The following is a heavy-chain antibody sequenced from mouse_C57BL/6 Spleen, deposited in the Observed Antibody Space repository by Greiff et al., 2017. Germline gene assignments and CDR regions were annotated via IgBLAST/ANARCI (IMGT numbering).Heavy chain of an antibody. CDR3: ARRNDGYYGVYFDY. J-gene: IGHJ2*01. Sequence: VKLMESGAELVKPGASVKMSCKASGYTFTTYPIEWMKQNHGKSLEWIGNFHPYNDDTKYNEKFKGKATLTVEKSSSTVYLELSRLTSDDSAVYYCARRNDGYYGVYFDYWGQGTTLTVSS. V-gene: IGHV1-47*01. CDR1: GYTFTTYP. CDR2: FHPYNDDT. D-gene: IGHD2-3*01.